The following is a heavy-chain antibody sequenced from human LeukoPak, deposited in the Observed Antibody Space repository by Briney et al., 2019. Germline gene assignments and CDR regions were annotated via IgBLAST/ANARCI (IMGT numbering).Heavy chain of an antibody. V-gene: IGHV4-59*01. CDR2: MYYSGST. D-gene: IGHD1-26*01. Sequence: SETLSLTCAVYDGSFSGYYWSWIRQPPGKGLEWIGYMYYSGSTNYNPSTNYNPSLKSRVTISVDTSKNQFALKLSSVTAADTAVYYCARDVGATPGYFDYWGQGTLVTVSS. J-gene: IGHJ4*02. CDR3: ARDVGATPGYFDY. CDR1: DGSFSGYY.